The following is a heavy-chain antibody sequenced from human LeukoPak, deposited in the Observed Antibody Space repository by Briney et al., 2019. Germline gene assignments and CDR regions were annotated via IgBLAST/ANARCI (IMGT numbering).Heavy chain of an antibody. V-gene: IGHV4-39*07. D-gene: IGHD3-10*01. CDR3: AREMRSPRGGFDY. CDR1: SGSISSTSYY. CDR2: MYYSGST. J-gene: IGHJ4*02. Sequence: SETLSLTCTVSSGSISSTSYYWGWLRQPPGMGLEGIGSMYYSGSTYYNPSLKSRVTISVDTSKSQFSLKLSSVTAADTAVYYCAREMRSPRGGFDYWDQGTLVTVSS.